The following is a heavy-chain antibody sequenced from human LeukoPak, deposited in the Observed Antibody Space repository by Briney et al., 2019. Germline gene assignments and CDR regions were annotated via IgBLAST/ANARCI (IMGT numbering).Heavy chain of an antibody. CDR2: INSDGFSI. Sequence: GGSLRLSCAASGFTFSAYWMHWVRQAPGKGLVWVSRINSDGFSITYADSVKGRFTISRDNAKNTPYLHMNSLRVEDTAVYYCARFYGGSAFDIWGQGTMVTVSS. J-gene: IGHJ3*02. CDR3: ARFYGGSAFDI. CDR1: GFTFSAYW. V-gene: IGHV3-74*01. D-gene: IGHD3-16*01.